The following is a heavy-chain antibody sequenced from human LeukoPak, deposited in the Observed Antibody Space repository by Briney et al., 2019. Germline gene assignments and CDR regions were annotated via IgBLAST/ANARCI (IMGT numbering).Heavy chain of an antibody. J-gene: IGHJ5*02. D-gene: IGHD6-13*01. CDR3: ARRVEQQLVRGLYNWFDP. V-gene: IGHV4-30-2*03. CDR1: GGSISSGGYS. CDR2: IYHSGST. Sequence: SQTLSLTCAVSGGSISSGGYSWSWIRQPPGKGLEWIGYIYHSGSTYYNPSLKSRVTISVDTSKNQFSLKLSSVTAADTAVYYCARRVEQQLVRGLYNWFDPWGQGTLVTVSS.